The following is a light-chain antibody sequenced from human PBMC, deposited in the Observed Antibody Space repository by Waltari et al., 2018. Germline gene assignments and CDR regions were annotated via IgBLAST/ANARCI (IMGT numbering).Light chain of an antibody. J-gene: IGKJ4*01. CDR1: PTVDTS. CDR2: DTS. V-gene: IGKV3-11*01. Sequence: DIVLTQSPATPSLSPGERATLSCRASPTVDTSLAWYQQRPGQAPRLLINDTSNRATGIPDRFSGSGSETDFTRTSSSHEPEDVAVYCCQQRRRWPITFGGGSKVE. CDR3: QQRRRWPIT.